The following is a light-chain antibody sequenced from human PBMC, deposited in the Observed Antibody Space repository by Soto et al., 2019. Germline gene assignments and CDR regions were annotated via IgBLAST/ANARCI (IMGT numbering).Light chain of an antibody. V-gene: IGKV2-28*01. Sequence: DIVMTQSPLYLTVTPGDSVSISFSSTHSLLHKNGYNYVDWYMQKPGQSTQFLIYLGSNRASGVPDRFSGSGSDTYFTLEISRVEADDVGVYYCMQPLENFRTFGQGTKVDI. J-gene: IGKJ1*01. CDR3: MQPLENFRT. CDR1: HSLLHKNGYNY. CDR2: LGS.